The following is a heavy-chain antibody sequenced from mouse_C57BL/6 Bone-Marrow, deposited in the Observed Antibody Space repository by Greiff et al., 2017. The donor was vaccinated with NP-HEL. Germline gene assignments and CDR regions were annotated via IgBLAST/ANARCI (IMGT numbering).Heavy chain of an antibody. D-gene: IGHD1-1*01. CDR3: ARDWGSSYGFDYDMYY. CDR2: ILPGSGST. J-gene: IGHJ4*01. Sequence: QVQLQQFGAELMKPGASVKLSCKATGYTFTGYWIEWVKQRPGHGLEWMGEILPGSGSTNYNEKFKGKATFTADTSSKPAYMQLSSLTTEDSAIYYCARDWGSSYGFDYDMYYWGQGTSVTVSS. V-gene: IGHV1-9*01. CDR1: GYTFTGYW.